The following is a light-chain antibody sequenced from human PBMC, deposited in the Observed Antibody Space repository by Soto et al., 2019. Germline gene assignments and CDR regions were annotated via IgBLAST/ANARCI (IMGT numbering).Light chain of an antibody. CDR3: QQYGSSPKT. V-gene: IGKV3-20*01. Sequence: EIVLTQSPGTLSLSPGERATLSCRASQSVNNNFLAWYQQKPGQASRLLIYETSIRATDIPDRFSGSGSGTDFTLTISRLQPEDSAVYHCQQYGSSPKTFGQGTKVEIK. J-gene: IGKJ1*01. CDR1: QSVNNNF. CDR2: ETS.